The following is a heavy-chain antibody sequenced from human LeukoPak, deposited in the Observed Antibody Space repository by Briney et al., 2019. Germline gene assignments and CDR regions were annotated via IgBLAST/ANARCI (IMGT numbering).Heavy chain of an antibody. CDR2: ISAYNGNT. V-gene: IGHV1-18*01. CDR1: GYTFTSYG. J-gene: IGHJ4*02. CDR3: ARDSDYS. Sequence: ASVKVSCKASGYTFTSYGISWVRQAPGQGLEWMGWISAYNGNTNYAQKFQGRVTITADESTSTAYMELSSLRSEDTAVYYCARDSDYSWGQGTLVTVSS.